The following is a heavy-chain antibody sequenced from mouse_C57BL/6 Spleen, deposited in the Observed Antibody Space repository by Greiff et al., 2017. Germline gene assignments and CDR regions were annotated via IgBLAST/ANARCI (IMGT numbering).Heavy chain of an antibody. J-gene: IGHJ3*01. CDR1: GYTFTDYY. CDR2: INPNNGGT. CDR3: AMDYYGSSFAY. V-gene: IGHV1-26*01. D-gene: IGHD1-1*01. Sequence: VQLQQSGPELVKPGASVKISCKASGYTFTDYYMNWVKQSHGKSLEWIGDINPNNGGTSYNQKFKGKATLTVDKSSSPAYMELRSLTSEDSAVYYCAMDYYGSSFAYWGQGTLVTVSA.